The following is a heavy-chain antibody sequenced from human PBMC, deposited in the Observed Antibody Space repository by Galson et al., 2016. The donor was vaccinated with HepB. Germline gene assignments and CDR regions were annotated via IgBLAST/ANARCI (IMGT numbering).Heavy chain of an antibody. CDR1: GFTLRNYW. V-gene: IGHV3-7*01. CDR2: IKQDGSEK. CDR3: ARALGRWSLTFFYNYYGMDV. J-gene: IGHJ6*02. Sequence: SLRLSCAASGFTLRNYWMTWFRQSPGKGLEWVANIKQDGSEKYYVHSVKGRFTTSRDNAKNSLYLQMNSLIAEDTAMYYCARALGRWSLTFFYNYYGMDVWGQGTTVTVSS. D-gene: IGHD2/OR15-2a*01.